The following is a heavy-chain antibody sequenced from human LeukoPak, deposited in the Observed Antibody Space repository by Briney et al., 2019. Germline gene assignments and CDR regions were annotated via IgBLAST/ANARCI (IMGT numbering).Heavy chain of an antibody. Sequence: PGGSLRLSCAASGFTVSSNYMSWVRQAPGKGLEWVSAIYTGGSTYYADSVKGRFTISRDNSKNTVYLQMNSLRAEDAAVYYCARDMGDYDFDYWGQGTLVTVSS. CDR3: ARDMGDYDFDY. CDR2: IYTGGST. J-gene: IGHJ4*02. V-gene: IGHV3-66*01. CDR1: GFTVSSNY. D-gene: IGHD4-17*01.